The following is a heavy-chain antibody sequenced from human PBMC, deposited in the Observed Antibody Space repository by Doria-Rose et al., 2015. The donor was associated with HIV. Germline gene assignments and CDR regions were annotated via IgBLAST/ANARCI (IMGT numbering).Heavy chain of an antibody. D-gene: IGHD6-13*01. CDR2: IFSDDER. J-gene: IGHJ4*02. CDR3: ARIKSSRWYHKYYFDF. Sequence: QVTLKESGPVLVKPTETLTLTCTVSGVSLSSPGMGVSWTRQPPGKALEWLANIFSDDERSYKTSLKSRLTISRGTPKSQVVLTMTDMDPVDTATYYCARIKSSRWYHKYYFDFWGQGTLVIVSA. CDR1: GVSLSSPGMG. V-gene: IGHV2-26*01.